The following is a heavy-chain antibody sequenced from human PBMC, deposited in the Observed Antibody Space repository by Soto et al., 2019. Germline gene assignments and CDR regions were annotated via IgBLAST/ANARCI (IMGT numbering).Heavy chain of an antibody. CDR2: ISAYNGNT. D-gene: IGHD6-13*01. CDR1: GYTFTSYG. Sequence: VSALFSCKASGYTFTSYGISWVRPAPGQELEWMGWISAYNGNTNYAQKLQGRVTMTTDTSTSTAYMELRTLRSDDTAVYYCARDAAAWTRYFEYWGHATLDNVS. CDR3: ARDAAAWTRYFEY. V-gene: IGHV1-18*04. J-gene: IGHJ4*01.